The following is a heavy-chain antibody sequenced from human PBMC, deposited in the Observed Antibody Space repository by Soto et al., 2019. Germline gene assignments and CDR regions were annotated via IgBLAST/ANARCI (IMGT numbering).Heavy chain of an antibody. CDR3: ARGQRQQLVTGIDY. CDR1: GYTFTSYD. D-gene: IGHD6-13*01. Sequence: ASVKVSCKASGYTFTSYDINWVRQATGQGLEWMGWMNPNSGNTGYAQKFQGRVTMTRNTSISTAYMELSSLRSEDTAVYYCARGQRQQLVTGIDYWGQGTLVTVSS. V-gene: IGHV1-8*01. CDR2: MNPNSGNT. J-gene: IGHJ4*02.